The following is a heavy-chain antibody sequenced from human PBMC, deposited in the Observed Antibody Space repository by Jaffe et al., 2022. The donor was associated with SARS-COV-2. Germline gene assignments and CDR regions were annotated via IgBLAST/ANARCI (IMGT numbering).Heavy chain of an antibody. J-gene: IGHJ5*02. Sequence: EVQLVESGGGLVKPGGSLRLSCAASGFTFSNAWMSWVRQAPGKGLEWVGRIKSKTDGGTTDYAAPVRGRFTISRDDSKNTLYVQMNSLKTEDTAVYYCTTEAPYYDILTGYYTGWFDPWGQGTLVTVSS. D-gene: IGHD3-9*01. CDR1: GFTFSNAW. CDR3: TTEAPYYDILTGYYTGWFDP. V-gene: IGHV3-15*01. CDR2: IKSKTDGGTT.